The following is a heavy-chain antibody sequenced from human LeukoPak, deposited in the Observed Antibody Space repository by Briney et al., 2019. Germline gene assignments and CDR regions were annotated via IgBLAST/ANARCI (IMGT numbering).Heavy chain of an antibody. D-gene: IGHD6-19*01. CDR2: INPNSGGT. Sequence: ASVKVSCKASGYTFTGYYMHWVRQAPGQGLEWMGWINPNSGGTNYAQKFQGRVTMTRDTSISTAYMELSRLRSDDTAVYYCARGLAEFSGGDDAFDVWGQGTMVTVSS. CDR1: GYTFTGYY. J-gene: IGHJ3*01. V-gene: IGHV1-2*02. CDR3: ARGLAEFSGGDDAFDV.